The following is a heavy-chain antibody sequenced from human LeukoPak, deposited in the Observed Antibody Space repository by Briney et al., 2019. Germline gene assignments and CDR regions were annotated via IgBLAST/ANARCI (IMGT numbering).Heavy chain of an antibody. V-gene: IGHV4-4*07. CDR2: IYISGIT. J-gene: IGHJ4*02. CDR3: ARLLSGWYLDN. Sequence: PSETLSLTCSVSNGSINNYYWGWIRQPAGKGLEWIGRIYISGITNYSPSLKSRVTILADKSKNQVSLKLSSVTAADTAVYFCARLLSGWYLDNWGQGTLVTVSS. D-gene: IGHD6-19*01. CDR1: NGSINNYY.